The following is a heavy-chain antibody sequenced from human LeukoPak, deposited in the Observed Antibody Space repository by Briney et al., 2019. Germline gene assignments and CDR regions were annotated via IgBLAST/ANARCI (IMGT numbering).Heavy chain of an antibody. CDR1: GFTFSSYS. V-gene: IGHV3-48*01. J-gene: IGHJ3*02. CDR3: ARDRYYDFWSGSDAFDI. D-gene: IGHD3-3*01. CDR2: ISSSSSTI. Sequence: TGGSLRLSCAASGFTFSSYSMNWVRQAPGKGLEWVSYISSSSSTIYYADSVKGRFTISRDNAKNSLYLQMNSLRAEDTAVYYCARDRYYDFWSGSDAFDIWGQGTMVTVSS.